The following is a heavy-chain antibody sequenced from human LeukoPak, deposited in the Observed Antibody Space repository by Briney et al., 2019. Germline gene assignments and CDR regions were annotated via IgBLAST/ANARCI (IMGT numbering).Heavy chain of an antibody. CDR3: ARVSAVAGLKYYFDY. J-gene: IGHJ4*02. Sequence: ASVKVSCKASGDIFSSYAVSWVRQAPGQGLEWMGGIIPIFGTANYAQKFQGRVTITADKSTSTAYMELSSLRSEDTAVYYCARVSAVAGLKYYFDYWGQGTLVTVSS. CDR1: GDIFSSYA. D-gene: IGHD6-19*01. V-gene: IGHV1-69*06. CDR2: IIPIFGTA.